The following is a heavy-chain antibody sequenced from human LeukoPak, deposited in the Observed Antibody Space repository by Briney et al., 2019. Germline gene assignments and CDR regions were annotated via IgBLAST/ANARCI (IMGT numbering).Heavy chain of an antibody. D-gene: IGHD3-10*01. Sequence: ASVQVSCKASGYTFTSYDINWVRQATGQGLEWIRWMNPNSGNTGYAQKFQGRVTMTRNTSISTAYMELSSLRSEDTAVYYCARGQYYGSGSYYDYWGQGTLVTVSS. CDR2: MNPNSGNT. J-gene: IGHJ4*02. CDR1: GYTFTSYD. CDR3: ARGQYYGSGSYYDY. V-gene: IGHV1-8*01.